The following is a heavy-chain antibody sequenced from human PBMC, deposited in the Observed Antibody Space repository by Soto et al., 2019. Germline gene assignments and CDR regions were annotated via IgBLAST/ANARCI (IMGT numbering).Heavy chain of an antibody. CDR2: IWYDGSNK. Sequence: QVQLVESGGGVVQPGRSLRLSCAASGFTFSSYGMHWVRQAPGKGLEWVAVIWYDGSNKYYADSVKGRFTISRDNSKNTLYLQMNSLRAEDTDVYYCARDLTGVTPPFDYWGQGTLVTVSS. D-gene: IGHD7-27*01. J-gene: IGHJ4*02. CDR1: GFTFSSYG. CDR3: ARDLTGVTPPFDY. V-gene: IGHV3-33*01.